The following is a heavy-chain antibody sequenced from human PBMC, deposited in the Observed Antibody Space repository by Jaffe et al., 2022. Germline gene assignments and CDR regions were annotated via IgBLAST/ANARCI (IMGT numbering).Heavy chain of an antibody. V-gene: IGHV1-69*08. J-gene: IGHJ5*02. CDR3: ARDRGGSGTSGGSWFDP. Sequence: QVQLVQSGAEVKKPGSSVKVSCKASGGTFSSYTISWVRQAPGQGLEWMGRIIPILGIANYAQKFQGRVTITADKSTSTAYMELSSLRSEDTAVYYCARDRGGSGTSGGSWFDPWGQGTLVTVSS. CDR1: GGTFSSYT. CDR2: IIPILGIA. D-gene: IGHD3-10*01.